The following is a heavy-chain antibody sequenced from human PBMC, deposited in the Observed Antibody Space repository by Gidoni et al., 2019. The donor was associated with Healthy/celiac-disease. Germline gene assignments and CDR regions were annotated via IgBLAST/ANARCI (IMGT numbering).Heavy chain of an antibody. J-gene: IGHJ3*02. D-gene: IGHD3-10*01. Sequence: EVQLVESGGGLVKPGGSLRLSCSASGFTFSSYSMNWVRQAPGKGLEWVSSISSSSSYIYYADSVKGRFTISRDNAKNSLYLQMNSLRAEDTAVYYCARDRNYYYGSGSYSYDAFDIWGQGTMVTVSS. CDR3: ARDRNYYYGSGSYSYDAFDI. CDR1: GFTFSSYS. V-gene: IGHV3-21*01. CDR2: ISSSSSYI.